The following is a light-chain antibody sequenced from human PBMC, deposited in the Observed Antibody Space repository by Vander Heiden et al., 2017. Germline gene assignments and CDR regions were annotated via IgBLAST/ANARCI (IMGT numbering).Light chain of an antibody. V-gene: IGKV3-15*01. CDR1: QSVSSN. CDR2: GAS. J-gene: IGKJ5*01. CDR3: QQYNNWPPIT. Sequence: EIVMAHSPATLSVSPGERATLSCSASQSVSSNLDWYQQKPGQAPRLLIYGASTRATGIPARFSGSGSGTEFTLTISSLQSEDFAVYYCQQYNNWPPITFGQGTRLEIK.